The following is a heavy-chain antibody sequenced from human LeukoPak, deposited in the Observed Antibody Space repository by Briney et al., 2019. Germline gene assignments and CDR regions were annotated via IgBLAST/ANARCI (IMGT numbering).Heavy chain of an antibody. CDR3: AKDQAMVRGVILFDY. CDR2: IRHDGSYQ. CDR1: RFTFSSYG. J-gene: IGHJ4*02. D-gene: IGHD3-10*01. V-gene: IGHV3-30*02. Sequence: GGSLRLSCAASRFTFSSYGMHWVRQTPGKGLEWVAFIRHDGSYQQYADSVKGRFTVSRDNSKNTLYLQMNSLRAEDTAVYYCAKDQAMVRGVILFDYWGQGTLVTVSS.